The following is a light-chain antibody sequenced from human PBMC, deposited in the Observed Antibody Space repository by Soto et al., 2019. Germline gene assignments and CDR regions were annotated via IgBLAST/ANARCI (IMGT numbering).Light chain of an antibody. J-gene: IGKJ1*01. CDR1: RSISSN. V-gene: IGKV3-15*01. CDR2: GAS. Sequence: EIVMRQPPATLSVSPGGRETPSCAATRSISSNLAWYQQRPGQASRLLIYGASTRATDIPPSFSGSGSGTEFILTISSLQSEEFAVYDCQQYNNRQWTVGQGTKVDIK. CDR3: QQYNNRQWT.